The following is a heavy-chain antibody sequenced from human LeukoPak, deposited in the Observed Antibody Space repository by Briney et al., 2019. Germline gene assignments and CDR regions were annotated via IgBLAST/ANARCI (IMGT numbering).Heavy chain of an antibody. D-gene: IGHD6-13*01. CDR1: GFTFSSYG. Sequence: PGRSLRLSCAAPGFTFSSYGRHWVRQAPGKGLEWVAVISYDGSNKYYADAVKGRFTISRDNSKNTMYLQMNSLRAEDTAVYYCAKDPTPDADSSSWYGDYWGQGTLITVSS. V-gene: IGHV3-30*18. CDR2: ISYDGSNK. J-gene: IGHJ4*02. CDR3: AKDPTPDADSSSWYGDY.